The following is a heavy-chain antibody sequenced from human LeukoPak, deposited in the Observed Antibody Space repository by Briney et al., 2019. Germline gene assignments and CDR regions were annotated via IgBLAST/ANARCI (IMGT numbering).Heavy chain of an antibody. D-gene: IGHD3-22*01. J-gene: IGHJ6*03. CDR2: IYHSGST. CDR3: ATLDPYYYDSSGYYNYYYYMDV. Sequence: SETLSLTCAVSGYSISSGYYWGWIRQPPGKGLEWIGSIYHSGSTYYNPSLKSRVTISVDTSKNQFSLKLSSVTAADTAVYYCATLDPYYYDSSGYYNYYYYMDVWGKGTTVIVSS. V-gene: IGHV4-38-2*01. CDR1: GYSISSGYY.